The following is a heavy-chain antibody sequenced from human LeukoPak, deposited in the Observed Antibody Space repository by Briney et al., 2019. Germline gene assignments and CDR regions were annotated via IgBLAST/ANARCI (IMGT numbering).Heavy chain of an antibody. CDR3: XKEAYSSGWPDDY. Sequence: GRSLRLSCAASGFTFSSYGMHWVRQAPGKGLEWVAVISYDGSNKYYADSVKGRFTISRDNSKNTLYLQMNSLRAEDTAVYYXXKEAYSSGWPDDYWGQGTLVTVSS. D-gene: IGHD6-19*01. J-gene: IGHJ4*02. CDR2: ISYDGSNK. CDR1: GFTFSSYG. V-gene: IGHV3-30*18.